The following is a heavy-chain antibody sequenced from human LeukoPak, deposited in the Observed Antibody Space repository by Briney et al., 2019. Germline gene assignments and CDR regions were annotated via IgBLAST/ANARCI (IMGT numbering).Heavy chain of an antibody. J-gene: IGHJ4*02. CDR2: ISSSSSYI. Sequence: PGGSLRLSCAASGFTFSSYSMNWVRQAPGKGLEWVSSISSSSSYIYYADSVKGRFTISRDNAKNSLYLQMNSLRAEDTAVYFCARDKSYDGSGHLLHWGQGTLVTVSS. D-gene: IGHD3-22*01. CDR3: ARDKSYDGSGHLLH. V-gene: IGHV3-21*01. CDR1: GFTFSSYS.